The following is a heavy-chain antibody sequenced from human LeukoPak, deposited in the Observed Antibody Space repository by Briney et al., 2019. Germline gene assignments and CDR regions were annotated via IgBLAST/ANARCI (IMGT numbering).Heavy chain of an antibody. CDR1: GFTFSSYA. V-gene: IGHV3-21*01. CDR3: ARVSKNWNYGVAWFDP. D-gene: IGHD1-7*01. Sequence: PGGSLRLSCAASGFTFSSYAMSWVRQAPGKGLEWVSSISSSSSYIYYADSVKGRFTISRDNAKNSLYLQMNSLRAEDTAVYYCARVSKNWNYGVAWFDPWGQGTLVTVSS. J-gene: IGHJ5*02. CDR2: ISSSSSYI.